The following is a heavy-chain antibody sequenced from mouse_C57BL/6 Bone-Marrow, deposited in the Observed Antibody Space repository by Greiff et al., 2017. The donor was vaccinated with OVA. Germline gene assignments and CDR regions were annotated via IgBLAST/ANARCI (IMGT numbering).Heavy chain of an antibody. J-gene: IGHJ3*01. CDR3: ARWELSWFAY. D-gene: IGHD4-1*01. V-gene: IGHV1-72*01. Sequence: QVPLQQPGAELVKPGASVKLSCKSSGYTFTSYWMHWVKHRPGRGLEWIGRIDPNSGGTKYNEQFKSKATLTVDKPSSTAYMKLSSLTSEDSAVYYCARWELSWFAYWGQGTLVTVSA. CDR2: IDPNSGGT. CDR1: GYTFTSYW.